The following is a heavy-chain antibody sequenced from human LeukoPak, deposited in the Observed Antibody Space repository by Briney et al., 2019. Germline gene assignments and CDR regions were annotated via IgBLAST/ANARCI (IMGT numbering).Heavy chain of an antibody. CDR1: GFTFSTYW. Sequence: PGGSLRLSCAASGFTFSTYWMSWVRQAPGKGLEWVSAISGSGGSTYYADSVKGRFTISRDNSKNTLYLQMNSLRAEDTAVYYCAKVHWGLIDSYMDVWGKGTTVTVSS. J-gene: IGHJ6*03. V-gene: IGHV3-23*01. D-gene: IGHD7-27*01. CDR2: ISGSGGST. CDR3: AKVHWGLIDSYMDV.